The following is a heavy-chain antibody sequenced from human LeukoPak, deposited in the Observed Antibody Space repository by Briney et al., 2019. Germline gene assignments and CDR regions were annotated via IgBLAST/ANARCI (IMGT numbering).Heavy chain of an antibody. D-gene: IGHD3-22*01. CDR3: ARDDYDSSGYDY. Sequence: GGSLRLSCAASGFTFSSYAMSWVRQAPGKGLEWVSSISSSSSYIYYADSVKGRFTISRDNAKNSLYLQMNSLRAEDTAVYYCARDDYDSSGYDYWGQGTLVTVSS. CDR1: GFTFSSYA. CDR2: ISSSSSYI. J-gene: IGHJ4*02. V-gene: IGHV3-21*01.